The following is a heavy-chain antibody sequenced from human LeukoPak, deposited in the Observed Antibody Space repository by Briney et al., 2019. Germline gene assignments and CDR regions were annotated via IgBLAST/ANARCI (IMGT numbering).Heavy chain of an antibody. J-gene: IGHJ4*02. CDR2: INHSGST. Sequence: SETLSLTCAVYGGSFSGYYWSWIRQPPGKGLEWIGEINHSGSTNYNPSLKSRVTISVGTSKNQFSLKLSSVTAADAAVYYCADVDYYGSGSYYNWGQGTLVTVSS. CDR1: GGSFSGYY. V-gene: IGHV4-34*01. CDR3: ADVDYYGSGSYYN. D-gene: IGHD3-10*01.